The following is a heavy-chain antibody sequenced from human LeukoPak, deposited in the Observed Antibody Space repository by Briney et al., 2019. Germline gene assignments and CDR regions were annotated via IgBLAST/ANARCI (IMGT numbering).Heavy chain of an antibody. CDR3: ARVGRGDHTWGSYSFDY. CDR1: DTSISSYY. V-gene: IGHV4-59*12. D-gene: IGHD3-16*01. Sequence: SETLSPTCTVSDTSISSYYWSWIRQPPGTGLEWIGYISYTGSTNYNPSLKSRVTISLDTPKTQFSLQLSSVTAADTAVYYCARVGRGDHTWGSYSFDYWGQGTLVTVSS. CDR2: ISYTGST. J-gene: IGHJ4*02.